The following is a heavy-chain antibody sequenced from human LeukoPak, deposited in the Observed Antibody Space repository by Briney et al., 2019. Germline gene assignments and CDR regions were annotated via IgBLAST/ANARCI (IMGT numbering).Heavy chain of an antibody. CDR2: FYYSGST. D-gene: IGHD3-10*01. CDR3: ARAYGWHAFDI. CDR1: GYSISSGYY. V-gene: IGHV4-38-2*02. Sequence: NPSETLSLTCTVSGYSISSGYYWGWIRQPPGKGLDWIATFYYSGSTYYNPSLKSRVTISVDTSKNQFSLKLSSVTAADTAVFYCARAYGWHAFDIWGQGTMVTVSS. J-gene: IGHJ3*02.